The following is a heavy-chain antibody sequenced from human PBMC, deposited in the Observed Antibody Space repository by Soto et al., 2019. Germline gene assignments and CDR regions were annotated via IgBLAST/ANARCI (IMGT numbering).Heavy chain of an antibody. V-gene: IGHV4-34*01. J-gene: IGHJ6*02. CDR1: GGSFSGYY. CDR2: INHSGST. Sequence: QVQLQQWGAGLLKPSETLSLTCAVYGGSFSGYYCSWIRQPPGKGLEWIGEINHSGSTNYNPSLKSRVTISVDTSKNQFSLKLSSVTAADTAVYYCAEGLRYFRGMDVWGQGTTVTVSS. CDR3: AEGLRYFRGMDV. D-gene: IGHD3-9*01.